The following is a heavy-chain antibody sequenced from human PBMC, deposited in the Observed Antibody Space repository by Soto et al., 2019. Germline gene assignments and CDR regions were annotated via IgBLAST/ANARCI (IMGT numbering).Heavy chain of an antibody. CDR2: ISSSSSYI. V-gene: IGHV3-21*01. CDR1: GFTFSSYS. J-gene: IGHJ4*02. Sequence: PGGSLRLSCAASGFTFSSYSMNWVRQAPGKGLEWVSSISSSSSYIYCADSVKGRFTISRDNAKNSLYLQMNSLRAEDTAVYYCARDYRSTVDYWGQGTLVTVSS. CDR3: ARDYRSTVDY.